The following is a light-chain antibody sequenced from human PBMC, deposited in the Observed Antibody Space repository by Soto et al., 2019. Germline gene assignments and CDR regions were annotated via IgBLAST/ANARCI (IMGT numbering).Light chain of an antibody. CDR2: EVS. J-gene: IGLJ1*01. V-gene: IGLV2-14*01. CDR1: SSDVGGYNY. Sequence: QSALTQPASVSWSPGQSITISCTGTSSDVGGYNYVSWYQQHPGKAPKLMIYEVSNRPSGVSNRFSGSKSGNTASLTISGLQAEDETDYYCSSYTSSSTYVFGTGTKLTLL. CDR3: SSYTSSSTYV.